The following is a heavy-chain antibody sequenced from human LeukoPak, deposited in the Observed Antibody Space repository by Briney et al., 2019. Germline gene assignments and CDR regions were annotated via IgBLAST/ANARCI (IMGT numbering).Heavy chain of an antibody. V-gene: IGHV3-30-3*01. Sequence: GGSLRLSCAASGFTFSSYAMHWVRQAPGKGLEWVAVISYDGSNKHYADSVKGRFTISRDNSKNTLYLQMNSLRAEDTAVYYCARDIAVAGYYYYYYGMDVWGQGTTVTVSS. CDR1: GFTFSSYA. J-gene: IGHJ6*02. CDR3: ARDIAVAGYYYYYYGMDV. CDR2: ISYDGSNK. D-gene: IGHD6-19*01.